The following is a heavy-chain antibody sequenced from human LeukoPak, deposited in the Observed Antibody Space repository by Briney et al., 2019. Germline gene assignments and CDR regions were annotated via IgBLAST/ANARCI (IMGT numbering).Heavy chain of an antibody. D-gene: IGHD6-13*01. J-gene: IGHJ4*02. CDR1: GGSISSSSYY. CDR3: AREISGIAAAGND. CDR2: IYYSGST. V-gene: IGHV4-39*07. Sequence: PSETLSLACTVSGGSISSSSYYWGWIRQPPGKGLEWIGSIYYSGSTYYNPSLKSRVTISVDTSKNQFSLKLSSVTAADTAVYYCAREISGIAAAGNDWGQGTLVTVSS.